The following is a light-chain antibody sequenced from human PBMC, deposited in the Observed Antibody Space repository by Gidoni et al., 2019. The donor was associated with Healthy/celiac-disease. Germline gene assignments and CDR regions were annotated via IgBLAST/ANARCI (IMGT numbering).Light chain of an antibody. J-gene: IGKJ4*01. V-gene: IGKV2-28*01. CDR1: PILLHSNGYNY. CDR3: MQSLHTLT. CDR2: LGS. Sequence: DSGMKTSPLSLPVTPGEPASLSCRSSPILLHSNGYNYLEWYLQQPGQSPQLLIYLGSNRAAGVPDMFIGSGSGTAFTLKISRVEADDVGVSYCMQSLHTLTFXCXTKVEI.